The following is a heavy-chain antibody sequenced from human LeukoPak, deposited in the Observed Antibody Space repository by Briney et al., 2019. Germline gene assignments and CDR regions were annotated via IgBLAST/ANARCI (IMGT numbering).Heavy chain of an antibody. V-gene: IGHV3-23*01. J-gene: IGHJ6*03. Sequence: PGGSLRLSCAASGFTFSSYAMSWVRQAPGKGLEWVSAISGSGGSTYYADSVKGRFTISRDNSKNTLYLQMNSLRAEDTAVYYCAKDRRNYGGTRDYYYMDVWGKGTTVTVSS. D-gene: IGHD4-23*01. CDR1: GFTFSSYA. CDR2: ISGSGGST. CDR3: AKDRRNYGGTRDYYYMDV.